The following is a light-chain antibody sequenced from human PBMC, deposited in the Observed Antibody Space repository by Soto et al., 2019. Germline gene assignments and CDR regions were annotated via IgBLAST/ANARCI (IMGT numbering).Light chain of an antibody. CDR2: GTS. CDR1: QTVSNSY. V-gene: IGKV3-20*01. J-gene: IGKJ5*01. CDR3: QQYGSSPIT. Sequence: ETVLTQAPGCVSWALGDSASVSCRASQTVSNSYLAWYQQKPGQAPRLLIYGTSSRATGIPDRFSGSGSGTDFPLTISRLEPEDLAVYYCQQYGSSPITFGQGTRLEIK.